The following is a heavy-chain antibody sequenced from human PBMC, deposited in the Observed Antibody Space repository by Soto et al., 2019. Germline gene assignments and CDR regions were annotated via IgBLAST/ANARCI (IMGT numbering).Heavy chain of an antibody. J-gene: IGHJ6*03. V-gene: IGHV1-18*01. CDR2: ISAYNGNT. Sequence: ASVKVSCKASGYTFTSYGISWVRQAPGQGLEWMGWISAYNGNTNYAQKPQGRVTMTTDTSTSTAYMELRSLRSDDTAVYYCARDLEDIVVVVAATPYARYYYYMDVWGKGTTVTVSS. CDR3: ARDLEDIVVVVAATPYARYYYYMDV. CDR1: GYTFTSYG. D-gene: IGHD2-15*01.